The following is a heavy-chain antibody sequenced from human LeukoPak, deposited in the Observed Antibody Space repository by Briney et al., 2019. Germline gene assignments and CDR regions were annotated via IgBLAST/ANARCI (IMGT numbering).Heavy chain of an antibody. J-gene: IGHJ4*02. D-gene: IGHD1-7*01. CDR1: GFSFSDYY. V-gene: IGHV3-11*04. Sequence: GGSLRLPCAASGFSFSDYYMSWIRQAPGKGLEWVSYISSSGDTMSYADSVKGRFTISRDNAENSLYLQMSSLRAEDAAIYYCARVMGNYASDYWGQGALVTVSS. CDR2: ISSSGDTM. CDR3: ARVMGNYASDY.